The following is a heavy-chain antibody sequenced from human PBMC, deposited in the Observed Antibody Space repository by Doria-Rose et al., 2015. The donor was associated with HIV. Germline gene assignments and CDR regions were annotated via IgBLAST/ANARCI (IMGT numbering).Heavy chain of an antibody. CDR3: AKTSGGSDF. J-gene: IGHJ4*02. Sequence: VQLQESGPGLVKPSETLSLTCNVSGYSISSGSYWGWIRQPPGGGLEWLGSIYHSGYTYHNPSLESRLPLSVDTSNNKFPLKLSSVTAADTAVYYCAKTSGGSDFWGQGTLVTVSS. V-gene: IGHV4-38-2*02. CDR1: GYSISSGSY. CDR2: IYHSGYT. D-gene: IGHD2-15*01.